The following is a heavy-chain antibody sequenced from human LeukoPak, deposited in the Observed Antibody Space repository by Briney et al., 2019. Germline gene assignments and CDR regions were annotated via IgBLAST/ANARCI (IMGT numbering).Heavy chain of an antibody. Sequence: SETLSLTCTVSGDSISTYYWSWIRQPPGKGLEWIGYIRYSGGANYNPSLRSRVTLSIDTSKNQFSLKLSSVTAADTAVYYCARLTGDAFDIWGQGTMVTVSS. CDR2: IRYSGGA. J-gene: IGHJ3*02. CDR3: ARLTGDAFDI. D-gene: IGHD7-27*01. CDR1: GDSISTYY. V-gene: IGHV4-59*08.